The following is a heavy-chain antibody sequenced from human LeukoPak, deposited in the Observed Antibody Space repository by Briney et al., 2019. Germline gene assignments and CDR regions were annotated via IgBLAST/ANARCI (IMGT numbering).Heavy chain of an antibody. CDR1: GFTLSTSSYY. CDR3: ARCGWPPHSSGYYDN. D-gene: IGHD3-22*01. J-gene: IGHJ4*02. V-gene: IGHV4-61*01. CDR2: IYYSGST. Sequence: SETLSLTCKVSGFTLSTSSYYWSWIRQPPGQELEWFGYIYYSGSTNYNPSLKSRVTISVDTSKNQFSLKLSSVTAADTAVYYCARCGWPPHSSGYYDNWGQGTLVTVSS.